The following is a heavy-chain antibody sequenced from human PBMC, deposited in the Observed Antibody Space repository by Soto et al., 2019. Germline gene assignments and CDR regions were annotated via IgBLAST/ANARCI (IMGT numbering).Heavy chain of an antibody. D-gene: IGHD1-26*01. CDR1: GYSISSSNW. CDR2: IYYSGTT. V-gene: IGHV4-28*01. CDR3: ARREIQGPIDY. Sequence: QVQLQESGPGLVKPSDTLSLTCAVSGYSISSSNWWGWIRQPPGKGLEWIGYIYYSGTTYYNPSLKSRVPMSVDTSKHQVSLKLTSVAAVDTAVYYCARREIQGPIDYCGQGTLVTDSS. J-gene: IGHJ4*02.